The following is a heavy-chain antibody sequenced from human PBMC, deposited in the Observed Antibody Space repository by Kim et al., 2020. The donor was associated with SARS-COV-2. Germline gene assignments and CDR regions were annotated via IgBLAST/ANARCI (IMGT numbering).Heavy chain of an antibody. V-gene: IGHV3-23*01. D-gene: IGHD5-12*01. Sequence: TYYADSGRGRVTISRDNSKNTHYLQMQRLRAEDTAVYYCAARRSGYYFDYWGQGALVTVSS. J-gene: IGHJ4*02. CDR2: T. CDR3: AARRSGYYFDY.